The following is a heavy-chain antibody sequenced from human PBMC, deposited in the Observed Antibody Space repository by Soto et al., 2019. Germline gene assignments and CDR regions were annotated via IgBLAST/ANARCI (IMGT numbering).Heavy chain of an antibody. CDR2: ISAYDGQT. D-gene: IGHD3-22*01. CDR3: ARAWYYDSSGYYAFDY. Sequence: ASVKVSCKASVDGFSNYGFSWVRQAPGQGLEWLGWISAYDGQTNYTKKFQGRVTMTTDTSSSTAFMELRSLRSDDTAVYYCARAWYYDSSGYYAFDYWGLGTLVTVSS. CDR1: VDGFSNYG. V-gene: IGHV1-18*01. J-gene: IGHJ4*02.